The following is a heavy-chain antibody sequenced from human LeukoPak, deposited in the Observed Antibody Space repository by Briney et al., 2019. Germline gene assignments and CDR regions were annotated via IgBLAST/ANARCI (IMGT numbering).Heavy chain of an antibody. CDR2: IYYSGST. CDR1: GGSISSGDYY. CDR3: ARGVDWTSSGLYYFDY. J-gene: IGHJ4*02. Sequence: SETLSLTCTVSGGSISSGDYYWSWIRQPPGKGLEWIGYIYYSGSTYYNPSLKSRVTISVDTSKNQFSLKLSSVTAADTAVYYCARGVDWTSSGLYYFDYWGQGTLVTVSS. D-gene: IGHD6-19*01. V-gene: IGHV4-30-4*08.